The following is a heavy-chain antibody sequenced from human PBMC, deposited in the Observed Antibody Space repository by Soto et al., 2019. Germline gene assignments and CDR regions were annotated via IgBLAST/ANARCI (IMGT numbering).Heavy chain of an antibody. J-gene: IGHJ4*02. CDR3: VKERMEQYQVLPFFEY. CDR1: GFTFSSYA. Sequence: PGGSLRLSCAASGFTFSSYAMHWVRQAPGKGLEWVAVISYDGSNKYYADSVKGRFTISRDNSKNTLHLQMNSLRADDTAVYYCVKERMEQYQVLPFFEYWGQGTLVTVSS. CDR2: ISYDGSNK. V-gene: IGHV3-30-3*01. D-gene: IGHD2-2*01.